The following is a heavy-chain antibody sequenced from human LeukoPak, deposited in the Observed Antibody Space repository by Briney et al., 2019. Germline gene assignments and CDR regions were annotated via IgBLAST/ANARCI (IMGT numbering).Heavy chain of an antibody. CDR3: ARDHIVGASNFDY. Sequence: PGGSLRLSCAASGFTFSSYWMSWVRQAPGKGLEWVANIKQDGSEKYYVDSVKGRFTISRDNAQNSLYLQMNSLRAEDTAVYYCARDHIVGASNFDYWGQGTLVTVSS. D-gene: IGHD1-26*01. J-gene: IGHJ4*02. V-gene: IGHV3-7*04. CDR1: GFTFSSYW. CDR2: IKQDGSEK.